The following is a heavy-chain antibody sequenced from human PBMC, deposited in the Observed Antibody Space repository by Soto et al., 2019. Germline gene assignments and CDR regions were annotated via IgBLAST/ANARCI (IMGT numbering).Heavy chain of an antibody. CDR1: GHTFTSHD. D-gene: IGHD3-22*01. Sequence: QVQLVQSGGEVKKPGASVKVSCKASGHTFTSHDINWLRQATGQGLEWMGWMNPNSGAAGYAPNFQGRVTMTRDTSINTAYMELSSLTSEDTAVYYCARGDDYDSSGYSSWGQGTLVTVSA. J-gene: IGHJ4*02. CDR3: ARGDDYDSSGYSS. V-gene: IGHV1-8*01. CDR2: MNPNSGAA.